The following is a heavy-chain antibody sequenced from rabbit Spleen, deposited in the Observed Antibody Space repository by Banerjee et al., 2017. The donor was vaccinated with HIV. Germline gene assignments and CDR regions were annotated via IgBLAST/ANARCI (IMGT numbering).Heavy chain of an antibody. CDR3: AREGGGMSFKL. CDR1: GVSFSISSY. D-gene: IGHD4-1*01. CDR2: IDAGSSGST. Sequence: QSLEESGGDLVKPGASLTLTCTASGVSFSISSYMCWVRQAPGKGLEWIACIDAGSSGSTYYATWAKGRFTVSKTSSTTVTLQMTGLTAADTATYFCAREGGGMSFKLWGPGTLVTVS. V-gene: IGHV1S40*01. J-gene: IGHJ4*01.